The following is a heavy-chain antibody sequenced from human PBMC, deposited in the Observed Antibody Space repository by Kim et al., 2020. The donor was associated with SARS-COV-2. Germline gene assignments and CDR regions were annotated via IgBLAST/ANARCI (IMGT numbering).Heavy chain of an antibody. CDR3: ARVRGYSYGPRVYYYYMDV. D-gene: IGHD5-18*01. V-gene: IGHV1-8*01. CDR1: GYTFTSYD. J-gene: IGHJ6*03. Sequence: ASVKVSCKASGYTFTSYDINWVLQATGQGLEWMGWMNPNSGNTGYAQKFQGRVTMTRNTSISTAYMELSSLRSEDTAVYYCARVRGYSYGPRVYYYYMDVWGNGPTVTVSS. CDR2: MNPNSGNT.